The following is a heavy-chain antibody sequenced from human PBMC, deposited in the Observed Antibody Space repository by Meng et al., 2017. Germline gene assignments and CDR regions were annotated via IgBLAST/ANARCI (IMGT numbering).Heavy chain of an antibody. CDR2: IYHSGST. CDR1: GGSSSSSNW. V-gene: IGHV4-4*02. J-gene: IGHJ4*02. CDR3: ARWSIYCSGGSCYSFDY. Sequence: GHLVESGPGLAKPSGTLSLTCAVSGGSSSSSNWWSWVRQPPGKGLEWIGEIYHSGSTNYNPSLKSRVTISVDKSKNQFSLKLSSVTAADTAVYYCARWSIYCSGGSCYSFDYWGQGTLVTVSS. D-gene: IGHD2-15*01.